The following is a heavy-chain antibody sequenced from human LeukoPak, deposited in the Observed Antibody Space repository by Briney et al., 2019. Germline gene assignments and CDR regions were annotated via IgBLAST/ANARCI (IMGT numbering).Heavy chain of an antibody. J-gene: IGHJ4*02. CDR3: AAGIAARLVIDY. Sequence: GGSLRLSCAASGFTFSSYGMHWVRQAPGKGLEWVAVISYDGSNKYYADFVKGRFTISRDNSKNTLYLQMNSLRAEDTAVYYCAAGIAARLVIDYWGQGTLVTVSS. V-gene: IGHV3-30*03. CDR2: ISYDGSNK. D-gene: IGHD6-6*01. CDR1: GFTFSSYG.